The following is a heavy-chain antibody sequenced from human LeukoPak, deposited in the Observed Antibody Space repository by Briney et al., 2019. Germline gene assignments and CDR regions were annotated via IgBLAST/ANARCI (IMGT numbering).Heavy chain of an antibody. CDR3: AKVRGFYCSSTSCSPTYYFDY. J-gene: IGHJ4*02. Sequence: SCKASGGTFSSYAMSWVRQAPGKGLEWVSAISGSGGSTYYADSVKGRFTISRDNSKNTLYLQMNSLRAEDTAVYYCAKVRGFYCSSTSCSPTYYFDYWGQGTLVTVSS. V-gene: IGHV3-23*01. CDR2: ISGSGGST. CDR1: GGTFSSYA. D-gene: IGHD2-2*01.